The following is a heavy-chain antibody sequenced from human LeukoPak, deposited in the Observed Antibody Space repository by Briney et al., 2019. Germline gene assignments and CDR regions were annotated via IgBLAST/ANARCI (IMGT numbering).Heavy chain of an antibody. CDR3: ARVNGWLFLIDY. V-gene: IGHV4-38-2*02. CDR1: GYSISSGYY. J-gene: IGHJ4*02. D-gene: IGHD3-22*01. Sequence: SETLSLTCTVSGYSISSGYYWGWVRSPPGKGLEWIGTVYHSGSTYYNPSLRSRVTISVETSKNQFSLKLSSVTAADTAVYYCARVNGWLFLIDYWGQGTLVTVSS. CDR2: VYHSGST.